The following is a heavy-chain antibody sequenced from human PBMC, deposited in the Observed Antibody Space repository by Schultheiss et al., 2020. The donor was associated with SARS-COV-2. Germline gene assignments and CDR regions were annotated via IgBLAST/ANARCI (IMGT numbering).Heavy chain of an antibody. Sequence: GGSLRLSCAASGFTFSDYYMSWIRQAPGKGLEWVSYISSSGSTIYYADSVKGRFTISRDNAKNSLYLQMNSLRAEDTAVYYCARDYLVGTYRITGTEGWFDPWGQGTLVTVSS. J-gene: IGHJ5*02. CDR3: ARDYLVGTYRITGTEGWFDP. V-gene: IGHV3-11*01. CDR2: ISSSGSTI. D-gene: IGHD1-20*01. CDR1: GFTFSDYY.